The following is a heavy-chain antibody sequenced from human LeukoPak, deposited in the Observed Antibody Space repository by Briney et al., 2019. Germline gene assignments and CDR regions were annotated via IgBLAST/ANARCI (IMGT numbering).Heavy chain of an antibody. V-gene: IGHV3-7*01. CDR3: ATYSSSNAREFQH. D-gene: IGHD2-2*01. J-gene: IGHJ1*01. CDR1: GFTFSSYW. Sequence: PGGSLRLSCAASGFTFSSYWMSWVRQAPGKGLEWVANIKQDGSEKYYVDSVKGRFTISRGNAKNSLYLQMNSLGAEDTAVYYCATYSSSNAREFQHWGQGTLVTVSA. CDR2: IKQDGSEK.